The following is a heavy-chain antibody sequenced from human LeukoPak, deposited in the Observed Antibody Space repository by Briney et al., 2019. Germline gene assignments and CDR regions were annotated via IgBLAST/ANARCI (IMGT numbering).Heavy chain of an antibody. J-gene: IGHJ4*02. CDR2: FDPEDGET. V-gene: IGHV1-24*01. CDR3: ATDLAEYGDYGFPNDY. Sequence: ASVKVSGKVSGYTLTELSMHWVRQAPGKGLEWMGGFDPEDGETIYAQKFQGRVTMTEDTSTDTAYMELSSLRSEDTAVYYCATDLAEYGDYGFPNDYWGQGTLVTVSS. CDR1: GYTLTELS. D-gene: IGHD4-17*01.